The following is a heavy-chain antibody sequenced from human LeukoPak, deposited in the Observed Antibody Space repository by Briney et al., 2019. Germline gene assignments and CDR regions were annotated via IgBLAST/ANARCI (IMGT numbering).Heavy chain of an antibody. V-gene: IGHV3-23*01. CDR2: IFAGGGAA. D-gene: IGHD3-22*01. CDR1: GFTFSSYG. CDR3: AKNYYDRRGPYSWVFDY. J-gene: IGHJ4*02. Sequence: GGSLRLSCAASGFTFSSYGMHWVRQAPGKGLEWVSSIFAGGGAALYADSVRGRFTIFRDDSKSTLFLQMHSLRAEDTAIYYCAKNYYDRRGPYSWVFDYWGQGTLVTVSS.